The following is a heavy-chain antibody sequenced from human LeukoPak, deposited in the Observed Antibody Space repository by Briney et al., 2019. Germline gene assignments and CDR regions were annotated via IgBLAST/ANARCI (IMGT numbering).Heavy chain of an antibody. CDR3: ASEWTSGSYGGYFDY. V-gene: IGHV1-69*05. CDR1: GGTFSSYA. Sequence: SVKVSCKASGGTFSSYAISWVRQAPGQGLEWMVGIIPIFGTANYAQKFQGRVTITTDESTSTAYMELSSLRSEDTAVYYCASEWTSGSYGGYFDYWGQGTLVTVSS. J-gene: IGHJ4*02. CDR2: IIPIFGTA. D-gene: IGHD1-26*01.